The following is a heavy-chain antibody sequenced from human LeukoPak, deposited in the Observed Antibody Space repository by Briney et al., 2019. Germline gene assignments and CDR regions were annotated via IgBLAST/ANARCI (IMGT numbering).Heavy chain of an antibody. V-gene: IGHV3-23*01. CDR3: TRGAERFNP. CDR2: ISPRGDIT. J-gene: IGHJ5*02. CDR1: GFTFTSFA. Sequence: PGGSLRLSCAASGFTFTSFAMSWVRQAPGTGLEWVSTISPRGDITYYADSVKGRFTISRDNSKNTQYLQMNSLRVEDTAVYHCTRGAERFNPWGQGTLVTVSS.